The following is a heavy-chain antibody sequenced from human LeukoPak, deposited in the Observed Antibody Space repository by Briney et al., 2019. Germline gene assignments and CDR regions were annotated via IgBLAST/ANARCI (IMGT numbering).Heavy chain of an antibody. J-gene: IGHJ4*02. CDR2: IFHSGST. V-gene: IGHV4-34*12. D-gene: IGHD6-6*01. CDR1: GASFSGYY. CDR3: ARHARVAAHTNRLDY. Sequence: PSETLSLTCAVYGASFSGYYWSWIRQPPGKGLEWIGEIFHSGSTNYNPSLKSRVTISVDTSKNHFSLKLSSVTAADTAVYYCARHARVAAHTNRLDYWGQGTLVTVSS.